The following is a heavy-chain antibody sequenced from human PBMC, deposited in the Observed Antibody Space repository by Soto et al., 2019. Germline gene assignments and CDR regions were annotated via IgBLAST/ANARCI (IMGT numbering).Heavy chain of an antibody. J-gene: IGHJ4*02. CDR1: GGSISSGSHY. D-gene: IGHD3-10*01. V-gene: IGHV4-61*01. CDR3: ARGYYGSESGGYYFDY. CDR2: IYYSGST. Sequence: SETLSLTCTVSGGSISSGSHYWSWIRQPPGKGLEWIGYIYYSGSTNYNPSLKSRVIISVDKSKNQFSMNLSSVTAADTAVYYCARGYYGSESGGYYFDYWGQGNLVTVSS.